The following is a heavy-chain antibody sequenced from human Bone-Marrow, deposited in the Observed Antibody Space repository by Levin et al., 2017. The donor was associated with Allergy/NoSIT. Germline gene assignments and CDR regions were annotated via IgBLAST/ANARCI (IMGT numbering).Heavy chain of an antibody. Sequence: SVKVSCKASGGSFKSNGINWVRQAPGQGPEWMGGILPLFGTANYAQKFQGRVTITADEFTSTAYMELSSLRFEDTAVYFCARSALPAAINNWFDSWGQGTLVTVSS. CDR2: ILPLFGTA. J-gene: IGHJ5*01. CDR3: ARSALPAAINNWFDS. D-gene: IGHD2-2*01. CDR1: GGSFKSNG. V-gene: IGHV1-69*13.